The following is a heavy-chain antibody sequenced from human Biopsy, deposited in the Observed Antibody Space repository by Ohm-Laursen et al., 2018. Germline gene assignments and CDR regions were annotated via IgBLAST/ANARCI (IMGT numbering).Heavy chain of an antibody. CDR1: RDSISNYY. J-gene: IGHJ4*02. Sequence: SETLSLTCTVSRDSISNYYWSWIRQPPGKGLEWIGRIYTSGSSNKNPSLMSRVTISVDTSKNQFSLKLNSVTAADTAVYFCARDSRGGHLNTTLITGKNLDSWGQGILVTVSS. D-gene: IGHD3-16*01. CDR3: ARDSRGGHLNTTLITGKNLDS. V-gene: IGHV4-4*07. CDR2: IYTSGSS.